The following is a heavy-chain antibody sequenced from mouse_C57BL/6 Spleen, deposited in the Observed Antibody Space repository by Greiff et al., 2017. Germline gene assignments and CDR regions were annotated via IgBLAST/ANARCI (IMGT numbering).Heavy chain of an antibody. CDR2: ISSGGDYI. V-gene: IGHV5-9-1*02. D-gene: IGHD1-1*01. CDR1: GFTFSSYA. J-gene: IGHJ1*03. CDR3: TRHSYGSSPWYFDV. Sequence: DVHLVESGEGLVKPGGSLKLSCAASGFTFSSYAMSWVRQTPEKRLEWVAYISSGGDYIYYADTVKGRFTISRDNARNTLYLQMSSLKSEDTAMYYCTRHSYGSSPWYFDVWGTGTTVTVSS.